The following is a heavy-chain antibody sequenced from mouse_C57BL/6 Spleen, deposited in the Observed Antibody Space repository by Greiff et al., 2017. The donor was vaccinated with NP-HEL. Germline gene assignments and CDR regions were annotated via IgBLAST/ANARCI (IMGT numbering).Heavy chain of an antibody. D-gene: IGHD2-4*01. J-gene: IGHJ3*01. CDR1: GYTFTSYG. V-gene: IGHV1-81*01. Sequence: QVQLQQPGTELVKPGASVKLSCKASGYTFTSYGISWVKQSTGQGLEWIGEIYPRSGNTYYNEKFKGKATLTADKSSSTAYMELRSLTSEDSAVYFCASPIYYDYDDGVALAYWGQGTLVTVSA. CDR3: ASPIYYDYDDGVALAY. CDR2: IYPRSGNT.